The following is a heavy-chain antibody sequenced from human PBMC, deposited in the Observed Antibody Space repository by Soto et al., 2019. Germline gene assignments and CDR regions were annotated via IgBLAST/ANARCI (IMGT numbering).Heavy chain of an antibody. CDR3: ARAVYYDSSGYMGGAFDI. V-gene: IGHV3-30-3*01. D-gene: IGHD3-22*01. Sequence: QVQLVESGGGVVQPGRSLRLSCAASGFTFRSYAMNWVRQAPGKGLEWVAVISYDGSNKYYADTVKGRFTISRDNSKNTLYLQMDSLRVEDRAVYYCARAVYYDSSGYMGGAFDIWGQGTMVTVSS. J-gene: IGHJ3*02. CDR2: ISYDGSNK. CDR1: GFTFRSYA.